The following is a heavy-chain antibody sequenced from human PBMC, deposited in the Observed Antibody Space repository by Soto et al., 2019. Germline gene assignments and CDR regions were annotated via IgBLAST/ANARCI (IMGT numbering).Heavy chain of an antibody. CDR2: ITFSGNTV. V-gene: IGHV3-11*01. Sequence: LRLSCAASGFTFSDSYMSWIRQAPGKGLEWISYITFSGNTVYYADSLKGRFTISRDNAKNSLYLQMDRLRAEDTAVYYCARVSWREKYGMDVWGQGTTVTVSS. CDR1: GFTFSDSY. J-gene: IGHJ6*02. CDR3: ARVSWREKYGMDV.